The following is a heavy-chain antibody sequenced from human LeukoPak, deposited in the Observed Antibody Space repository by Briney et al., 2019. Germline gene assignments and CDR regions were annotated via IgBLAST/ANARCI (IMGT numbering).Heavy chain of an antibody. CDR3: AKDWIQFNRVFDCFDS. Sequence: TGGSLRLSCATSGFPFETNAMSWVRQAPGKGLEWVATIGNTETFYADSVTGRFTISRDNSKNTVSLQMNRLRVEYTAIYYCAKDWIQFNRVFDCFDSWGQGTLVTVSS. D-gene: IGHD5-18*01. J-gene: IGHJ4*02. CDR1: GFPFETNA. V-gene: IGHV3-23*01. CDR2: IGNTET.